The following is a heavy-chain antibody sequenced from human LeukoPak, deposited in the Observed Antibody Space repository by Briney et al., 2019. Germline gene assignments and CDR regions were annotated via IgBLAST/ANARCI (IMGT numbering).Heavy chain of an antibody. CDR3: AKALRPEDTAVYNCYAPRSNYYYYYMDV. CDR2: IFPFFGTA. D-gene: IGHD1-20*01. J-gene: IGHJ6*03. V-gene: IGHV1-69*05. CDR1: GGLYSRYA. Sequence: ASVKVSCKASGGLYSRYAISWVRQAAGQGLEWMGGIFPFFGTANYAQMFQERDTSTTNESTSTAYMELSSLRNENNAVYYRAKALRPEDTAVYNCYAPRSNYYYYYMDVWGKGTTVTVSS.